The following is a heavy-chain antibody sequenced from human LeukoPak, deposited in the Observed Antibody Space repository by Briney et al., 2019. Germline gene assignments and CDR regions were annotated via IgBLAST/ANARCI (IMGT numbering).Heavy chain of an antibody. V-gene: IGHV4-59*01. CDR1: GGSISSYY. J-gene: IGHJ4*02. D-gene: IGHD6-13*01. CDR2: IYYSGST. Sequence: KPSETLSLTCTVSGGSISSYYWSWIRQPPGEGLEWIGYIYYSGSTNYNPSLKSRVTISVDTSKNQFSLKLSSVTAADTAVYYCARIMLVPYYFDYWGQGTLVTVSS. CDR3: ARIMLVPYYFDY.